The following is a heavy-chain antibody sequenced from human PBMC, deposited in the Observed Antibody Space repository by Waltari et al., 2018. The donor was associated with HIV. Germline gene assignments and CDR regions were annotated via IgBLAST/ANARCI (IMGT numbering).Heavy chain of an antibody. CDR2: VSPRSGGE. D-gene: IGHD2-15*01. Sequence: QVRLLQSGAEVKKPGASVRVSCKTSGYTFTDYYIHWVRQAPGPGLEWVSWVSPRSGGEKYAPKFQGRVTVTRDTSSTTAYIYLTNLRPDDTAVYFWARVDCVGGSCLPWKYPYLYAMDVWGQGTTVTVSP. CDR3: ARVDCVGGSCLPWKYPYLYAMDV. V-gene: IGHV1-2*02. CDR1: GYTFTDYY. J-gene: IGHJ6*01.